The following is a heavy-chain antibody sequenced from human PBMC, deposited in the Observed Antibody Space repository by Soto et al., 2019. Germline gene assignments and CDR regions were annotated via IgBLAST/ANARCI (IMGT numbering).Heavy chain of an antibody. V-gene: IGHV4-34*01. Sequence: SETLSLTCAVYGGSFSGYYWSWIRQPPGKGLEWIGEINHSGSTNYNPSLKSRVTISVDTSKNQFSLKLISVTAADTAVYYCARVRRLRYFDWSQGSPSPGPMDYWGQGTLVTVSS. CDR1: GGSFSGYY. J-gene: IGHJ4*02. CDR2: INHSGST. D-gene: IGHD3-9*01. CDR3: ARVRRLRYFDWSQGSPSPGPMDY.